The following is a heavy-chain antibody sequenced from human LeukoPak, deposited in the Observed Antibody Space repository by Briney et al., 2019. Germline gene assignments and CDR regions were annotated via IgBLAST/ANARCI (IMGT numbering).Heavy chain of an antibody. D-gene: IGHD3-22*01. V-gene: IGHV4-30-4*01. J-gene: IGHJ4*02. CDR1: GGSISSGDYY. CDR2: IYYSGST. CDR3: ARGGALWTMMN. Sequence: PLETLSLTCTVSGGSISSGDYYWSWIRQPPGKGLEWIGYIYYSGSTYYNPSLKSRVTISVDTSKNQFSLKLSSVTAADTAVYYCARGGALWTMMNWGQGTLVTVSS.